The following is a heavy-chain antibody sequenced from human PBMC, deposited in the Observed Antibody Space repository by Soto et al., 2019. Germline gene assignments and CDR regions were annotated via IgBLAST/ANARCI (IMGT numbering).Heavy chain of an antibody. CDR1: GDSVSSNSAA. CDR2: TYYRSKWYN. Sequence: SQTLSLTCAISGDSVSSNSAAWNWIRQSPSRGLEWLGRTYYRSKWYNDYAVSVKSRITINPDTSKNQFSLQLNSVTPEDTAVYYCSRDYYDSSGYSLYGMDVCGQGPTDTVAS. V-gene: IGHV6-1*01. CDR3: SRDYYDSSGYSLYGMDV. J-gene: IGHJ6*02. D-gene: IGHD3-22*01.